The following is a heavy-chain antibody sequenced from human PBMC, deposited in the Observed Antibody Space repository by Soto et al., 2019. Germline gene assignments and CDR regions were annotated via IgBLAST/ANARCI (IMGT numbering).Heavy chain of an antibody. Sequence: QVQLVQSGAEVKKPGASVKVSCKASGYTFTSYGISWVRQAPGQGLEWMGWISAYNGNTNYAQKLHGRVTMTTDTSTTTDYMELRSLRSDDTAVYYCARASGSSYWFDPWGQGTLVTVST. CDR1: GYTFTSYG. V-gene: IGHV1-18*01. CDR3: ARASGSSYWFDP. CDR2: ISAYNGNT. J-gene: IGHJ5*02. D-gene: IGHD1-26*01.